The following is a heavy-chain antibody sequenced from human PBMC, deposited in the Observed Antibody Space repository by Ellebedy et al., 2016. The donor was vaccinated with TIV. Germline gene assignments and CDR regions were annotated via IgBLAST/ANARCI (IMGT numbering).Heavy chain of an antibody. Sequence: GESLKISXAASGFTFSRYAMHWVRQAPGKGLEWVAVISYDGSNKYYADSVKGRFTISRDNSKNTLYLQMNSLRAEDTAVYYCARDLEGTLRFFDYWGQGTLVTVSS. V-gene: IGHV3-30-3*01. CDR3: ARDLEGTLRFFDY. CDR2: ISYDGSNK. D-gene: IGHD3-3*01. CDR1: GFTFSRYA. J-gene: IGHJ4*02.